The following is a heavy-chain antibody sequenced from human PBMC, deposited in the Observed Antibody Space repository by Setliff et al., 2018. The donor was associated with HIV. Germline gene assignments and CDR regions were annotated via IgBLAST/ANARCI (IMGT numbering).Heavy chain of an antibody. D-gene: IGHD3-10*01. CDR2: ISSSSSYI. V-gene: IGHV3-21*01. CDR3: AWGSGSYGS. CDR1: GLIFSSYE. Sequence: PGGSLRLSCAASGLIFSSYEMNWVRQAPGKGLGWVSSISSSSSYIYYADSVKGRFTISRDNAKNSLYLQMNSLRAEDTAVYYCAWGSGSYGSWGQGTLVTVSS. J-gene: IGHJ5*02.